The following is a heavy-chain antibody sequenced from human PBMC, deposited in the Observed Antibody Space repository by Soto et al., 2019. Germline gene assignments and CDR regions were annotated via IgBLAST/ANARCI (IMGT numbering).Heavy chain of an antibody. V-gene: IGHV1-2*02. D-gene: IGHD1-1*01. CDR2: IRPKSGET. Sequence: QVQLVQSGAEVEEPGASVKVSCKASGYNFNDYFMHWMRQAPGQGLEWMGWIRPKSGETKYEQKFHGRVTMTSETSISTAYMQLTMVTSDDTAVYFCAAETGADTFDYWGQGTLVTVST. CDR1: GYNFNDYF. CDR3: AAETGADTFDY. J-gene: IGHJ4*02.